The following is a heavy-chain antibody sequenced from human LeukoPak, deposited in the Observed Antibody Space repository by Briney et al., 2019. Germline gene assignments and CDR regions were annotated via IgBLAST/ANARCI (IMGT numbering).Heavy chain of an antibody. Sequence: PGGSLRLSCAASGFTFSSYAMSWVRQAPGKGLEWVAVISYDGSNKYYADSVKGRFTISRDNSKNTLYLQMNSLRAEDTAVYYCAKARLIAGSGSYYFGDYWGQGTLVTVSS. CDR2: ISYDGSNK. V-gene: IGHV3-30*18. CDR1: GFTFSSYA. D-gene: IGHD3-10*01. J-gene: IGHJ4*02. CDR3: AKARLIAGSGSYYFGDY.